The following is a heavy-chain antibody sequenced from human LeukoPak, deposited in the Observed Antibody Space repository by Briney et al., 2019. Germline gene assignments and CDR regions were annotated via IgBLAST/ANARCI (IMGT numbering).Heavy chain of an antibody. Sequence: PGGSLRLSCAASGFTFNDYYMSWLRQAPGKGLEWVSYMSGSGGFTTFYADSVKGRFTISRDDAKNLLYLQMHNLRSEDTAVYFCARDTVYGNYYFDNWGQGILVTVSS. CDR1: GFTFNDYY. D-gene: IGHD4-11*01. CDR2: MSGSGGFTT. J-gene: IGHJ4*02. V-gene: IGHV3-11*01. CDR3: ARDTVYGNYYFDN.